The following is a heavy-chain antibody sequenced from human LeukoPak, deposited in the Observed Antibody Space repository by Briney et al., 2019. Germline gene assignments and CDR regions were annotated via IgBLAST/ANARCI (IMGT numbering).Heavy chain of an antibody. D-gene: IGHD4-17*01. CDR1: GYTCDVYY. J-gene: IGHJ2*01. CDR3: ARGRTVTNDFDL. Sequence: ASVKVSCKASGYTCDVYYIHWVRQAPGQGLEWMGIFNPSGGNTNYAQRFQGRVTLTRDTSTTTVYMDLSGLRPEDTAVYYCARGRTVTNDFDLWGRGTLLTVSS. CDR2: FNPSGGNT. V-gene: IGHV1-46*02.